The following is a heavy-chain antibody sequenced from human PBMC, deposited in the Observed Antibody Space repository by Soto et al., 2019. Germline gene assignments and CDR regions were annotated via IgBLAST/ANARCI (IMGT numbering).Heavy chain of an antibody. CDR3: AKLGSQLLSYYGMDV. Sequence: EVQLLESGGGLVQPGGSLRLSCAASGFTFSSYAMGWVRQAPGKGLEWVSTFCITGGDTYYADSVKGRFFISRDDSKYTLHLQMNSLRAEDTAVYHCAKLGSQLLSYYGMDVWGGGTTVTVSS. J-gene: IGHJ6*04. CDR2: FCITGGDT. V-gene: IGHV3-23*01. CDR1: GFTFSSYA. D-gene: IGHD2-2*01.